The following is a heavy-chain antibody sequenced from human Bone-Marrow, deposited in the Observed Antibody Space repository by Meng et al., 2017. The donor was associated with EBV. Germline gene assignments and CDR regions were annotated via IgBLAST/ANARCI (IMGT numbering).Heavy chain of an antibody. CDR2: IYYSGST. J-gene: IGHJ4*02. V-gene: IGHV4-39*07. Sequence: PQRQEVGPGLVKPSETLSLTCTVSGGSISSSSYYWGWIRQPPGKGLEWIGSIYYSGSTYYNPSLKSRVTISVDTSKNQFSLKLSSVTAADTAVYYCARVVAAIDYWGQGTLVTVSS. D-gene: IGHD2-15*01. CDR3: ARVVAAIDY. CDR1: GGSISSSSYY.